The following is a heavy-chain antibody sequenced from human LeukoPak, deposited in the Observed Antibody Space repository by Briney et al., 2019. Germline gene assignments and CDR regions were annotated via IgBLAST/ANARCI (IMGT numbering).Heavy chain of an antibody. CDR1: GFTFSGYE. D-gene: IGHD3-9*01. V-gene: IGHV3-48*03. CDR2: ISSTGGTI. Sequence: PGGSLRLSCAASGFTFSGYEMNWVRQAPGKGLEWVSYISSTGGTIKYADSVKGRFTISRDNAKNSLYLQMKSLRAEDTALYYCAIVLMYAFDICGQGTPVTVSS. CDR3: AIVLMYAFDI. J-gene: IGHJ3*02.